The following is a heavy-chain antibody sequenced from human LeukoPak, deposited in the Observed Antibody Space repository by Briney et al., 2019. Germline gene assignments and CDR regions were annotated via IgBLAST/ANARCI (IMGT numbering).Heavy chain of an antibody. J-gene: IGHJ4*02. CDR2: IDHSGSS. CDR3: ARDFRVCSSGSCYSGPFDY. Sequence: SETLSLTCAVYGGSFGGYFWTWIRQPPGKGLEWIGEIDHSGSSNYNPSLKSRVTISVDTSKNQFSLKLSSVTAADTAVYYCARDFRVCSSGSCYSGPFDYWGQGTLVTVSS. V-gene: IGHV4-34*01. CDR1: GGSFGGYF. D-gene: IGHD2-15*01.